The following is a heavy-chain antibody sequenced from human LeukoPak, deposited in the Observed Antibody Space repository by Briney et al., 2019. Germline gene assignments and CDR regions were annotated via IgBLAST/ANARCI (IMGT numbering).Heavy chain of an antibody. CDR3: GKEGGA. Sequence: EGSLRLSCAASGFRFSEYTMTWVRQAPGKGPEWVSAVGGRGGSTYYADSLGGRFTISGGNSKDVVYLQMNSLKVEDTATYYCGKEGGAWGQGTKVTVSS. V-gene: IGHV3-23*01. CDR2: VGGRGGST. CDR1: GFRFSEYT. D-gene: IGHD3-16*01. J-gene: IGHJ5*02.